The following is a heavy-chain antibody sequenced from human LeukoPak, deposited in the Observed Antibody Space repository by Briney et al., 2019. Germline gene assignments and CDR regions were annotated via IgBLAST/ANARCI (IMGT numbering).Heavy chain of an antibody. V-gene: IGHV3-23*01. CDR1: GFTFSSYG. Sequence: GGSLRLSCAASGFTFSSYGMNWVRQAPGKGLEWISGISPSGGGTYYADFVKGRFTISRDDSKNTLYLQMNSLRAEDTAVYYCAKVDVWGKGTTVTISS. CDR3: AKVDV. CDR2: ISPSGGGT. J-gene: IGHJ6*04.